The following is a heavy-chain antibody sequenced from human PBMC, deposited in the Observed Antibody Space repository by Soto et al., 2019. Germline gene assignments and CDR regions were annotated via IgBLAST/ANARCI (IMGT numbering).Heavy chain of an antibody. CDR3: ASSSTSPGWFAP. J-gene: IGHJ5*02. V-gene: IGHV3-21*01. D-gene: IGHD2-2*01. CDR2: ISSSSTYI. Sequence: GGSLRLSCAASGFTFSTYSMNWVRQAPGKGLEWVSSISSSSTYIHYADSVKGRFTISRDNAKNSLYLQMNSLRAEDTAVYYCASSSTSPGWFAPWGQGTQVTVSS. CDR1: GFTFSTYS.